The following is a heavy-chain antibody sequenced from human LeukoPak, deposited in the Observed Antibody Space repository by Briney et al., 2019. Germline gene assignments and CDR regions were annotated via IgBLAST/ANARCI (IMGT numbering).Heavy chain of an antibody. CDR3: ARGIQLWLPAFDI. CDR1: GGSISSGSYY. CDR2: IYASGST. V-gene: IGHV4-61*02. Sequence: PSQTLSLTCTVSGGSISSGSYYWSWIRQPAGKGLEWIGRIYASGSTNSNPSLRSQVIISVDTSKNQFSLKLSSVTAADTAVYYCARGIQLWLPAFDIWGQGTMVTVSS. J-gene: IGHJ3*02. D-gene: IGHD5-18*01.